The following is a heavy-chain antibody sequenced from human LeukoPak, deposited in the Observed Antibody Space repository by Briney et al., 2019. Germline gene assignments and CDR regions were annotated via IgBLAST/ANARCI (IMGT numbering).Heavy chain of an antibody. CDR1: GFTFSSYE. D-gene: IGHD3-3*01. Sequence: WGSLRLSCAASGFTFSSYEMNWVRQAPGKGLEWVSYISSSGSTIYYADSVKGRFTISRDNSKNTLYLQMNSLRAEDTAVYYCAREGSIRAFDIWGQGTMVTVSS. CDR3: AREGSIRAFDI. CDR2: ISSSGSTI. J-gene: IGHJ3*02. V-gene: IGHV3-48*03.